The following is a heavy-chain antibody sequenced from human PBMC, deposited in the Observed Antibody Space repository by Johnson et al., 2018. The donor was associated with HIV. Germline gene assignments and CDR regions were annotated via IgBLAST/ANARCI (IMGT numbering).Heavy chain of an antibody. CDR3: ARVPDYGDYGDAFDI. V-gene: IGHV3-53*01. CDR1: GFTVSSNY. Sequence: VQLVESGGSLIQPGGSLRLSCAASGFTVSSNYMSWVRQAPGKGLEWVSLIYSGGSTYYADSVKGRFTISRDNSKNTLYLQMKSLRAEDTAVYYCARVPDYGDYGDAFDIWGQGTMVTVSS. D-gene: IGHD4-17*01. CDR2: IYSGGST. J-gene: IGHJ3*02.